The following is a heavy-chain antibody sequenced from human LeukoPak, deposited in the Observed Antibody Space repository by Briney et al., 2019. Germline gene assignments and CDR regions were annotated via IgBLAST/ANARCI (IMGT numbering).Heavy chain of an antibody. CDR3: AKVPRRAAAGTVANYYYYGMDV. CDR2: ISYDGSNK. D-gene: IGHD6-13*01. Sequence: PGGSLRLSCAASGFTFSSYGMHWVRQAPGKGLEWGAVISYDGSNKYYADSVKGRFTISRDNSKNTLYLQMNSLRAEDTAVYYCAKVPRRAAAGTVANYYYYGMDVWGQGTTVTVSS. CDR1: GFTFSSYG. V-gene: IGHV3-30*18. J-gene: IGHJ6*02.